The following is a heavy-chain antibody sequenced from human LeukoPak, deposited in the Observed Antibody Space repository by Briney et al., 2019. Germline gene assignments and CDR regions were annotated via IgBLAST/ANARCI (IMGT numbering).Heavy chain of an antibody. CDR2: MWYDGSNK. V-gene: IGHV3-33*01. CDR1: GFTFSSYG. J-gene: IGHJ4*02. D-gene: IGHD4-17*01. CDR3: ARDEVTTPRD. Sequence: PGGSLRLSCAASGFTFSSYGMHWVRQAPGKGLEWVAVMWYDGSNKYYADSVKGRFTISRDNSKNTLYPQMHSLRAEDTAVYYCARDEVTTPRDWGQGTLVTVSS.